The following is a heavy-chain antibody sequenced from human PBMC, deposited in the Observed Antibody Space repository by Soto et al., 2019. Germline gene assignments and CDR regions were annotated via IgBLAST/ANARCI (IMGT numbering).Heavy chain of an antibody. Sequence: GGSLRLSCAASGFTFDDYTLHWVRQAPGKGLEWVALISWDGDSTYYADSVKGRFTISRDNSKNTLYLQMNSLRAEDTAVYYCARDQKVESQLIQLWNYYYYYGMDVWGQGTTVTVSS. CDR2: ISWDGDST. CDR3: ARDQKVESQLIQLWNYYYYYGMDV. V-gene: IGHV3-43*01. D-gene: IGHD5-18*01. CDR1: GFTFDDYT. J-gene: IGHJ6*02.